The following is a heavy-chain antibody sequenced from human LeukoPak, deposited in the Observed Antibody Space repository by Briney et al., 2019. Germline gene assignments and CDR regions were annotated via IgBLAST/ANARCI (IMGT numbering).Heavy chain of an antibody. J-gene: IGHJ4*02. D-gene: IGHD2-2*01. V-gene: IGHV3-30*02. CDR2: IRYDGSNK. CDR1: GFTFSSYG. Sequence: GSLRLSCAASGFTFSSYGMHWVRQAPGKGLEWVAFIRYDGSNKYYADSVKGRFTISRDNSKNTLYLQMNSLRAEDTAVYYCARVMGRYCSSTSCYVDDWGQGTLVTVSS. CDR3: ARVMGRYCSSTSCYVDD.